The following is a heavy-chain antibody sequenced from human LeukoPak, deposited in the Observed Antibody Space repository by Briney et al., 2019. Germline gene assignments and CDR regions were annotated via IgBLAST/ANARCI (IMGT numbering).Heavy chain of an antibody. J-gene: IGHJ4*02. CDR2: ILYDGSDK. V-gene: IGHV3-30*04. Sequence: GGSLRLSCAASGFTFSSYPMHWVRQAPGKGLEWVAVILYDGSDKYYADSVKGRFTISRDNSKNTLYLQMNSLRAEDTAVYYCAKGGYSYGHHFDYWGQGTLVTVSS. CDR3: AKGGYSYGHHFDY. CDR1: GFTFSSYP. D-gene: IGHD5-18*01.